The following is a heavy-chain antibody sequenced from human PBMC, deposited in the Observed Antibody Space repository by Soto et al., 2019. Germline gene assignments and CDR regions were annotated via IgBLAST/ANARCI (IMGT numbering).Heavy chain of an antibody. CDR3: AKGAQLRHDYGDYTFWG. D-gene: IGHD4-17*01. V-gene: IGHV3-23*01. CDR1: GFTFSSYA. CDR2: ISGSGGST. Sequence: PGGSLRLSCAASGFTFSSYAMSWVRQAPGKGLEWVSAISGSGGSTYYADSVKGRFTTSRDNSKNTLYLQMNSLRAEDTAVYYCAKGAQLRHDYGDYTFWGWGQGTLVTVYS. J-gene: IGHJ4*02.